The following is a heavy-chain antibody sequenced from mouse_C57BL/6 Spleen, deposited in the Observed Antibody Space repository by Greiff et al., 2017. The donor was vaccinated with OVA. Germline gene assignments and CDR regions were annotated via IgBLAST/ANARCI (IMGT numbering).Heavy chain of an antibody. D-gene: IGHD4-1*01. V-gene: IGHV1-80*01. CDR1: GYAFSSYW. J-gene: IGHJ2*01. CDR2: IYPGDGDT. CDR3: AREAKLGLDY. Sequence: QVQLKQSGAELVKPGASVKISCKASGYAFSSYWMNWVKQRPGKGLEWIGQIYPGDGDTNYNGKFKGKATLTAHKSSSTAYMQLSSLTSEDSAVYFCAREAKLGLDYWGQGTTLTVSS.